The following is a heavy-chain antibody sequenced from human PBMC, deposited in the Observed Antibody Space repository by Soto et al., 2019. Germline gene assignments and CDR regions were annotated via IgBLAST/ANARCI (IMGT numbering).Heavy chain of an antibody. V-gene: IGHV3-74*01. CDR2: INSDGSST. CDR1: GFTFSNYW. D-gene: IGHD2-2*01. CDR3: ARVETCSSTSCYSVFDY. J-gene: IGHJ4*02. Sequence: EVQLVESGGALVQPGGSLRLSCAASGFTFSNYWMHWVRQAPGKGLVWVSRINSDGSSTNYADSAKGRFTISRDNTKNTLYLQMNSLRAEDTAVYYCARVETCSSTSCYSVFDYWGQGTLVTVS.